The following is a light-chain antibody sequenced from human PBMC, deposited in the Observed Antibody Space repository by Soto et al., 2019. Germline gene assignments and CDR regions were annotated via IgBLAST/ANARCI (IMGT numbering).Light chain of an antibody. CDR3: SSYTSSSSYV. CDR1: SSDVGGYNY. Sequence: ALTQPASVSGSPGQSITISCTGTSSDVGGYNYVSWYQQHPGKAPKLMIYEVSNRPSGVSNHFSGSKSGNTASLTISGLQAEDEADYYCSSYTSSSSYVFGTGTKVTVL. CDR2: EVS. V-gene: IGLV2-14*01. J-gene: IGLJ1*01.